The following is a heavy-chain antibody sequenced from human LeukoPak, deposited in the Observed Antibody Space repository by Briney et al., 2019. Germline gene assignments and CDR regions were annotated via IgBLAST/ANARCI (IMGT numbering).Heavy chain of an antibody. CDR1: GFAFSDYN. J-gene: IGHJ3*02. CDR2: LSSSSTYI. Sequence: GGSLRLSCAASGFAFSDYNMNWVRQAPGKGLEWVSTLSSSSTYIHHADSVKGRFTISRDNAKSSLYLQMNSLRAEDTAVYYCARSFAPRGEDAFDIWGQGTMVTVSS. CDR3: ARSFAPRGEDAFDI. D-gene: IGHD3-10*01. V-gene: IGHV3-21*06.